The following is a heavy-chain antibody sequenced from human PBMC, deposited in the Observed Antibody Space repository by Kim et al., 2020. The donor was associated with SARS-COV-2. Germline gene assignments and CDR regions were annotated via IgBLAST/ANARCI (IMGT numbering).Heavy chain of an antibody. CDR3: ARGKAWGRSY. Sequence: YIYYADSVKGRFTISRDNAKNSLYLQMNSLRAEDTAVYYCARGKAWGRSYWGQGTLVTVSS. CDR2: YI. V-gene: IGHV3-21*01. D-gene: IGHD3-16*01. J-gene: IGHJ4*02.